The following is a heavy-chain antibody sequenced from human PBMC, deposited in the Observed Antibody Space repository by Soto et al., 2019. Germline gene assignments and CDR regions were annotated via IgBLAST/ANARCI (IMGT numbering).Heavy chain of an antibody. CDR2: ISSSSSYI. CDR1: GFTFSSYS. CDR3: ARAVTAAFDI. J-gene: IGHJ3*02. D-gene: IGHD5-18*01. Sequence: GGSLRLSCAASGFTFSSYSMNWVRQAPGKGLEWVSSISSSSSYIYYADSVKGRFTISRDNAKNSLYLQMNSLRAEDTAVYYCARAVTAAFDIWGQGTMGTVSS. V-gene: IGHV3-21*01.